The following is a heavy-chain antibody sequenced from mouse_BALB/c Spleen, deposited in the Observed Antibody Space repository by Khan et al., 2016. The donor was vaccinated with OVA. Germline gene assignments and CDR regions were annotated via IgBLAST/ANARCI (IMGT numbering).Heavy chain of an antibody. J-gene: IGHJ4*01. D-gene: IGHD2-4*01. CDR3: VRIYYDYDGYYAMDY. Sequence: VQLQQSGAELARPGASVKMSCKASGYTFTSNTMHWVKQRPGQGLEWIGYINPSSGYINYNQKFKDKATLTADKSSSTANMQLSSLTSEDSAVYYCVRIYYDYDGYYAMDYWSQGTSVTVSS. CDR1: GYTFTSNT. V-gene: IGHV1-4*01. CDR2: INPSSGYI.